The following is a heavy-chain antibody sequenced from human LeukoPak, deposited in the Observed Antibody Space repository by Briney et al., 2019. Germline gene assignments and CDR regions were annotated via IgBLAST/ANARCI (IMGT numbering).Heavy chain of an antibody. D-gene: IGHD4-11*01. CDR2: ISKSGDST. CDR1: GFSFSSYA. V-gene: IGHV3-23*01. CDR3: AMKMTTVTTFYMDV. Sequence: GGSLRLSCAASGFSFSSYAMSWVRQAPGKGLEWVSAISKSGDSTFYADSVKGRFTISRDNSQNTLYVQMNSLRAEDTAVYYCAMKMTTVTTFYMDVWGKGTTVTVSS. J-gene: IGHJ6*03.